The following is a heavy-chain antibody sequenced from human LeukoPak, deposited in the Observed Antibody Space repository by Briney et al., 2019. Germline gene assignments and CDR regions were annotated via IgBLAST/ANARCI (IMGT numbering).Heavy chain of an antibody. CDR1: GYSISSGHY. CDR3: ARDLLVRGVNRNNWFDP. D-gene: IGHD3-10*01. Sequence: SETLSLTCTVSGYSISSGHYWGWIRQPPGKGLEWIGSIYHSGSTYYNPSLKSRVTMSVDTSKNQFSLKLSSVTAADTAVYYCARDLLVRGVNRNNWFDPWGQGTLVTVSS. CDR2: IYHSGST. J-gene: IGHJ5*02. V-gene: IGHV4-38-2*02.